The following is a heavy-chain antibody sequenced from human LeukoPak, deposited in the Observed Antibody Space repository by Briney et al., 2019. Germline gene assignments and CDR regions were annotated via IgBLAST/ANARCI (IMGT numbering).Heavy chain of an antibody. CDR3: ARGSNGWYVFDY. CDR1: GGSFSGYY. CDR2: INHSGST. J-gene: IGHJ4*02. V-gene: IGHV4-34*01. Sequence: SETLSLTCAVYGGSFSGYYWSWIRQPPGKVLEWIGEINHSGSTNYNPSLKSRVTISVDTSKNQFSLKLSSVTAADTAVYYCARGSNGWYVFDYWGQGTLVTVSS. D-gene: IGHD6-19*01.